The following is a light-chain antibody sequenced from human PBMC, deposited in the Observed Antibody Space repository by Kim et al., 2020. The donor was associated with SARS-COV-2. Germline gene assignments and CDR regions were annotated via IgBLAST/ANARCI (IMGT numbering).Light chain of an antibody. CDR1: SSNIGNNY. J-gene: IGLJ3*02. CDR2: DND. Sequence: QSVLTQPPSVSAAPGRTVTIPCSGGSSNIGNNYVSWYQQLPPTAPKLLIYDNDKRPSGIPDRFTGSRSGTTATLAITGLQTGDEADYFCGTWDSRLRVVVFGGGTQLTVL. V-gene: IGLV1-51*01. CDR3: GTWDSRLRVVV.